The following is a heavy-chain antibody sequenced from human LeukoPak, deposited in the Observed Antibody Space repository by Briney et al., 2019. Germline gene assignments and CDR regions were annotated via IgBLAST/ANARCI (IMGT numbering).Heavy chain of an antibody. CDR3: ARDHSGNWFDP. Sequence: ASVKVSCKASGYTFTSYDICWVRQAPGQGLEWMGWISTYNGNTNYAQKLQGRVTMTTDTITTTAYMELRSLRSDDTAVYYCARDHSGNWFDPWGQGTLVTVSS. D-gene: IGHD1-26*01. V-gene: IGHV1-18*01. CDR1: GYTFTSYD. J-gene: IGHJ5*02. CDR2: ISTYNGNT.